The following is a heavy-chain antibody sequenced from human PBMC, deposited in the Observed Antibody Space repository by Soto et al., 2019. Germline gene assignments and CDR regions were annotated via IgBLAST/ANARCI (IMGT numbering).Heavy chain of an antibody. CDR1: GFTFSSYA. V-gene: IGHV3-23*01. CDR3: ARDQAAGGTISRYFQD. CDR2: ISGGGSTT. Sequence: GGSLRLSCEASGFTFSSYAMSWVRQTPGKGLEWVSGISGGGSTTYYADSVKGRFTISRDNSKNTLYLQVNSLRAEDTAVYYCARDQAAGGTISRYFQDWGQGTLVTVSS. D-gene: IGHD6-13*01. J-gene: IGHJ1*01.